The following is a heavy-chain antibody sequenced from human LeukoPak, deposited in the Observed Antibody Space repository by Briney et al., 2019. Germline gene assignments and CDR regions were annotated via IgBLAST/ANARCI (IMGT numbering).Heavy chain of an antibody. J-gene: IGHJ6*03. Sequence: PGGSLRLSCAASGFTFSSYAMHWVRQAPGKGLEYVSAISSNGGSTYYANSVKGRFTISRDNSKNTLYLQMGSLRAEDMAVYYCARVGPVPAAMLAADYYYYYMDVWGKGTTVTVSS. D-gene: IGHD2-2*01. CDR1: GFTFSSYA. V-gene: IGHV3-64*01. CDR2: ISSNGGST. CDR3: ARVGPVPAAMLAADYYYYYMDV.